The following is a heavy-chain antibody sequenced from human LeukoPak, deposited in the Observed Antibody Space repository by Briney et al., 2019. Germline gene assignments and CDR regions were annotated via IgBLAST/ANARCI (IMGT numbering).Heavy chain of an antibody. CDR1: GFSFRDYN. Sequence: GGSLRLSCVTSGFSFRDYNMNWVRQAPGRGLEWVSSITSTSRDKSYADSVRGRFTISRDNAKNSLFLQMDTLGAEDKAVYYCARDLSNYFLHYIDFWGQGTLVTVSS. CDR3: ARDLSNYFLHYIDF. V-gene: IGHV3-21*01. J-gene: IGHJ4*02. D-gene: IGHD4-11*01. CDR2: ITSTSRDK.